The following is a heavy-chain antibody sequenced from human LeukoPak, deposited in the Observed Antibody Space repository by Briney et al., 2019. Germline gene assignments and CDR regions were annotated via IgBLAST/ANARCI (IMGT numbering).Heavy chain of an antibody. CDR2: INPKSAGT. Sequence: ASVKVSCKASGYTFTGYCMHWVRQAPGQGLEWMGWINPKSAGTNYAQKFQGRVTMTRDTSISTTYTELSRLRSDDTAVYYCARDLGISGWYAPPLGYFDYWGQGTLVTVSS. CDR3: ARDLGISGWYAPPLGYFDY. V-gene: IGHV1-2*02. D-gene: IGHD6-19*01. CDR1: GYTFTGYC. J-gene: IGHJ4*02.